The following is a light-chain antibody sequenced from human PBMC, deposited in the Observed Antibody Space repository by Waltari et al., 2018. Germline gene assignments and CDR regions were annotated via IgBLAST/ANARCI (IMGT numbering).Light chain of an antibody. CDR3: SSYTATDTYV. V-gene: IGLV2-14*03. CDR2: DVS. Sequence: SALTHPASLSGYPGQSITISCTGTNRDIGLYDYVSWYQQHPGKAPKLIISDVSKRPSGVPARFSGSVSGYTSSLTISGLQAEDEADYYCSSYTATDTYVFGSGTTVIVL. J-gene: IGLJ1*01. CDR1: NRDIGLYDY.